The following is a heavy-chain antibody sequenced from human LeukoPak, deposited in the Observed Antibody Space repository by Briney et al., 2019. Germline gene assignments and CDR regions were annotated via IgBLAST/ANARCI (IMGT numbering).Heavy chain of an antibody. CDR3: ARAPTTYNNAWGGY. D-gene: IGHD1-14*01. CDR1: GYTLTSYG. J-gene: IGHJ4*02. CDR2: IRGYMDET. V-gene: IGHV1-18*01. Sequence: ASVKVSCEASGYTLTSYGITCVRQAPGPGLEWMGWIRGYMDETTHAQTLQDRLTITTDTSTSTASMELRSLRSDDTAVYYCARAPTTYNNAWGGYWGQGTLVAVS.